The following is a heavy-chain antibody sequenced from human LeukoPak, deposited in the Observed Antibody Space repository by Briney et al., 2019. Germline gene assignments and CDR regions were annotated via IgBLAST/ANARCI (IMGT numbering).Heavy chain of an antibody. J-gene: IGHJ4*02. CDR1: GYTFTSYG. D-gene: IGHD3-10*01. CDR2: INPNSGGT. Sequence: ASVKVSCKASGYTFTSYGISWVRQAPGQGLEWMGWINPNSGGTNYAQKFQGRVTMTRNTSISTAYMELSSLRSEDTAAYYCARGSGRWFGDPGADYWGQGTLVTVSS. CDR3: ARGSGRWFGDPGADY. V-gene: IGHV1-8*02.